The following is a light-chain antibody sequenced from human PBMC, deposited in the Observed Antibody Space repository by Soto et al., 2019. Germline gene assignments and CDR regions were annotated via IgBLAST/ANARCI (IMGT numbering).Light chain of an antibody. Sequence: QSVLTRPPSVSGAPGQRVTLSCTGSSSNIGAGYDVHWYQQRPGTAPKLLIYGNKNRPSGVPDRFSGSKSGTSASLAITGLQAEDEADYYCQSYDSCLSVSYVVGTGTKVTVL. J-gene: IGLJ1*01. V-gene: IGLV1-40*01. CDR1: SSNIGAGYD. CDR2: GNK. CDR3: QSYDSCLSVSYV.